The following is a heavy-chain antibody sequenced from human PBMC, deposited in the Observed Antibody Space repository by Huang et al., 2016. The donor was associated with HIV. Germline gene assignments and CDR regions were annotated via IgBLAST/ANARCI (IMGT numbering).Heavy chain of an antibody. V-gene: IGHV3-30*03. CDR2: ISYDGSNK. Sequence: VQLVESGGGVVQPGRSLRLACAASGFSFSTYGLHWVRQAPGKGLEWVAVISYDGSNKYYAHSVKDRFTISRDNFKNTLYLQMNSLRTGDTAVYFCLPAGHVSHYYYMDVWGKGTTVIVSS. CDR1: GFSFSTYG. J-gene: IGHJ6*03. CDR3: LPAGHVSHYYYMDV.